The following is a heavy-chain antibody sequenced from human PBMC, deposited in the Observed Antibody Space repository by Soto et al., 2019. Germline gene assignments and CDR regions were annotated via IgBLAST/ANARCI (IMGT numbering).Heavy chain of an antibody. CDR1: GYSFTNND. CDR2: MNPGSGDT. D-gene: IGHD1-26*01. CDR3: ASSGSMWELLIDY. J-gene: IGHJ4*02. Sequence: ASVKVSCKASGYSFTNNDVSWVRQATGQGLEWMGWMNPGSGDTGYAQKFQGRVTMTRDISIATAYMELSSLRSEDTAVYYCASSGSMWELLIDYWGQGTLVTVSS. V-gene: IGHV1-8*01.